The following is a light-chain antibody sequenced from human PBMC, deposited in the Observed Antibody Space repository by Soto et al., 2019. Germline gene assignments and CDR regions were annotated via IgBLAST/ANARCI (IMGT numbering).Light chain of an antibody. J-gene: IGKJ1*01. V-gene: IGKV1-39*01. Sequence: DIQMTQSPSSLSTSVGDTVTITCRASQTIRYSLNWYQQKPGKPPKVLIYDASTLQSGVPPRFSGSGSGTDFALTITNLQPEDFVTYYCLQTAGSLTWTFGQGTRV. CDR1: QTIRYS. CDR3: LQTAGSLTWT. CDR2: DAS.